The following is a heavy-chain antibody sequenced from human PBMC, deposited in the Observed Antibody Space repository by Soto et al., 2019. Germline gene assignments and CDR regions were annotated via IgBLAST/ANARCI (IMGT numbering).Heavy chain of an antibody. V-gene: IGHV1-18*01. CDR2: VGAYNGER. J-gene: IGHJ4*01. D-gene: IGHD6-6*01. Sequence: QVQRGQSGAKVKKPGAPVKVSCKASGYTFTNYGINGVRQAPGQGFEWLGWVGAYNGERRYAQRVQARVIMTTDTSTTTAYMELRSLRSDDTAVYYCSRGTSIPASGDYWGQGTLVTVSS. CDR1: GYTFTNYG. CDR3: SRGTSIPASGDY.